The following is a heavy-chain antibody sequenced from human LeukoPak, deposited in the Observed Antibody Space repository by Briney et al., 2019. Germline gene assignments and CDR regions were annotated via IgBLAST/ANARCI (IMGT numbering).Heavy chain of an antibody. J-gene: IGHJ4*02. Sequence: PSWALSLTCGVSGGSISSTNWWSCVRQPPGQALEWIVDISLRGLINYNPSLKSRFAMSVDKSIFFLTLNLTSLTAADTAVYYCSRESGAYCPFGYWGQGVLVTVAS. CDR1: GGSISSTNW. CDR2: ISLRGLI. D-gene: IGHD1-26*01. V-gene: IGHV4-4*02. CDR3: SRESGAYCPFGY.